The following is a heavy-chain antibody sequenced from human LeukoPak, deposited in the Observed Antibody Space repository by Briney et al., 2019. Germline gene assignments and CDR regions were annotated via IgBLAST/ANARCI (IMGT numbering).Heavy chain of an antibody. Sequence: PSETLSLTCTVSGGSISSYYWSWIRQPPGKGLEWIGYIYYSGGTNYNPSLKSRVTISVDASKNQFSLKLSSVTAADTAVYYCARVMTRIAAAGIYYYYGMDVWGQGTTVTVSS. CDR2: IYYSGGT. CDR1: GGSISSYY. J-gene: IGHJ6*02. D-gene: IGHD6-13*01. CDR3: ARVMTRIAAAGIYYYYGMDV. V-gene: IGHV4-59*01.